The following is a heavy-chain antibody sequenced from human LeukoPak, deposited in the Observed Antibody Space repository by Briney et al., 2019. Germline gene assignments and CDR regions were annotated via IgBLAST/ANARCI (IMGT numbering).Heavy chain of an antibody. CDR3: ARGGGSYFSDY. CDR2: INHSGST. D-gene: IGHD1-26*01. J-gene: IGHJ4*02. Sequence: NPSETLSLTCAVYGGSFSGYYWSWIRQPPGKGLEWIGEINHSGSTNYNPSLKSRVTISVDTSKNQFSLKLSSVTAADTAVYYCARGGGSYFSDYWGQGTLVTVSS. CDR1: GGSFSGYY. V-gene: IGHV4-34*01.